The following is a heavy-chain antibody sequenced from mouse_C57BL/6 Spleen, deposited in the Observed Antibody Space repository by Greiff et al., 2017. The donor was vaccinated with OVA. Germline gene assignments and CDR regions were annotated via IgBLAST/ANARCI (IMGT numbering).Heavy chain of an antibody. D-gene: IGHD1-1*01. CDR2: IDPSDSYT. Sequence: QVQLKQPGAELVMPGASVKLSCKASGYTFTSYWMHWVKQRPGQGLEWIGEIDPSDSYTNYNQKFKGKSTLTVDKSSSTAYMQLSSLTSEDSAVYYCARGYGSSNAMDYWGQGTSVTVSS. CDR3: ARGYGSSNAMDY. CDR1: GYTFTSYW. J-gene: IGHJ4*01. V-gene: IGHV1-69*01.